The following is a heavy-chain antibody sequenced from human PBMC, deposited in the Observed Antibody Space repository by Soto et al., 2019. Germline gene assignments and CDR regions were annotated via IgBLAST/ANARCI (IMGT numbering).Heavy chain of an antibody. CDR3: AKSRLASGRGYFDL. D-gene: IGHD6-25*01. CDR1: GFSFSPYP. J-gene: IGHJ2*01. Sequence: EVQLLESGGSLVLPGGSLRLSCAASGFSFSPYPMSWVRQAPVKGLEWVSTIGTTGGDTYYPDFVKGRFTISRDDSKNTVYLQMSSLRDEDSAIYYCAKSRLASGRGYFDLWGRGTLVTVSS. CDR2: IGTTGGDT. V-gene: IGHV3-23*01.